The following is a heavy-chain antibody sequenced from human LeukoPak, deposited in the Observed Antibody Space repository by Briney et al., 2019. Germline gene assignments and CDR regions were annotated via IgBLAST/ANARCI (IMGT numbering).Heavy chain of an antibody. CDR1: GFTFSSYW. J-gene: IGHJ4*02. V-gene: IGHV3-7*03. Sequence: GGSLRLSCAASGFTFSSYWMSRVRQAPGKGLEWVANIKQDGSEKNYVDSVKGRFTISRDNAKNSLYLQMNSLRVEDTAIYYCAKGAYYGDWGQGTLVTVSS. CDR2: IKQDGSEK. D-gene: IGHD3-3*01. CDR3: AKGAYYGD.